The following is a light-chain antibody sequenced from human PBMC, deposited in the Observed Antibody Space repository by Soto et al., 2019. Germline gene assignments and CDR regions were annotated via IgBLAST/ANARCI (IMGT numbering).Light chain of an antibody. CDR3: QQRSNLPRIT. Sequence: EIVLTQSPATLSLSPGERATLSCRASQSVSSYLAWYQQQPGQAPRLLIYDASNRATGIPARFSGSQSGTDFPLAISSLEPEDFAVYYCQQRSNLPRITFGQGTRLEIK. CDR2: DAS. V-gene: IGKV3-11*01. J-gene: IGKJ5*01. CDR1: QSVSSY.